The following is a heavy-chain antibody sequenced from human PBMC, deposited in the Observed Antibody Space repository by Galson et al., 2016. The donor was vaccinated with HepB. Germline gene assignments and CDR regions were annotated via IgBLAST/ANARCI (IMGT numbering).Heavy chain of an antibody. Sequence: SLRLSCAASGFTFKSYPMSWVRQAPGKGLEWVAGISSNGDSTHYADSVTGRFTISRDISRRVLYLQMNSLRAEDTAVYYCARGTAVLAGDAFDIWGQGTLVTVSS. CDR3: ARGTAVLAGDAFDI. V-gene: IGHV3-23*01. J-gene: IGHJ3*02. CDR2: ISSNGDST. CDR1: GFTFKSYP. D-gene: IGHD1-1*01.